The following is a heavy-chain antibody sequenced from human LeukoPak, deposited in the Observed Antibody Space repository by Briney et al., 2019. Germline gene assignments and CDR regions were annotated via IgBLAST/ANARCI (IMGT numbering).Heavy chain of an antibody. D-gene: IGHD2-8*01. CDR3: ASRRYCTNGVCKLDAFDI. V-gene: IGHV4-30-4*01. J-gene: IGHJ3*02. CDR2: IYYSGST. CDR1: GGSISSGDYY. Sequence: SETLSLTRTVSGGSISSGDYYWSWIRQPPGKGLEWIGYIYYSGSTYYNPSLKSRVTISVDTSKNQFSLKLSSVTAADTAVYYCASRRYCTNGVCKLDAFDIWGQGTMVTVSS.